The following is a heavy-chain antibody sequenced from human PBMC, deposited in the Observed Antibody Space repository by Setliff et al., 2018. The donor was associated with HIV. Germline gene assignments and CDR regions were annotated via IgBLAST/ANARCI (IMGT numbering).Heavy chain of an antibody. CDR1: GYTFTSYD. CDR2: MNPNSGNT. CDR3: ARGAYYGSGSYYDSRY. J-gene: IGHJ4*02. Sequence: ASVKVSCKASGYTFTSYDINWVRQATGQGLEWMGWMNPNSGNTGYAQKFQGRVTMTRTTPISTAYMELSSLRSEDTAVYYCARGAYYGSGSYYDSRYWGQGTLVTVSS. V-gene: IGHV1-8*01. D-gene: IGHD3-10*01.